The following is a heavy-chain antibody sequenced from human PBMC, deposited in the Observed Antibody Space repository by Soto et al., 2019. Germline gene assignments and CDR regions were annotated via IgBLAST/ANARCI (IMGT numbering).Heavy chain of an antibody. CDR3: VKNRGGGSYTNWPFAS. Sequence: EVQLLDSGGGLVQPGGSLRLSCAASGFTFRCCAMSWVRQAPGKGLEWVSTIHGDGDYMQYTDSVKGRFTISRENSRNTLYLQMDRLRGDDAAVYYCVKNRGGGSYTNWPFASWGRGTLVTVSS. CDR2: IHGDGDYM. D-gene: IGHD1-26*01. J-gene: IGHJ2*01. V-gene: IGHV3-23*01. CDR1: GFTFRCCA.